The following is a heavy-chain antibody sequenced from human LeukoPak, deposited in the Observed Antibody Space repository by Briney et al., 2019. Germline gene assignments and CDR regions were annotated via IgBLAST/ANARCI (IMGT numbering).Heavy chain of an antibody. CDR2: ISSSSSYI. D-gene: IGHD3-22*01. V-gene: IGHV3-21*01. CDR3: ARWDDSSVYYPYYFDY. J-gene: IGHJ4*02. CDR1: GFTFSSYS. Sequence: GGSLRLFCAASGFTFSSYSMNWVRQAPGKGLEWVSSISSSSSYIYYADSVKGRFTISRDNAKKSLYLQMNSLRAEDTAVYYCARWDDSSVYYPYYFDYWGQGTLVTVSS.